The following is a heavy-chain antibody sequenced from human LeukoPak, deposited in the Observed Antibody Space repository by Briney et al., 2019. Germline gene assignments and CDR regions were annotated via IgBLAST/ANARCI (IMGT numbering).Heavy chain of an antibody. CDR2: FDIEDAGT. D-gene: IGHD3-10*01. CDR3: ATDRPGGSGSYSVY. V-gene: IGHV1-24*01. CDR1: GHSLSDLS. Sequence: ASVKVSCKVSGHSLSDLSIHWVRQAPGKGLEWMGGFDIEDAGTIYAQEFEGRVTMTEDTSTDTAYMELSSLRSEDTAVYYCATDRPGGSGSYSVYWGQGTLVTVSS. J-gene: IGHJ4*02.